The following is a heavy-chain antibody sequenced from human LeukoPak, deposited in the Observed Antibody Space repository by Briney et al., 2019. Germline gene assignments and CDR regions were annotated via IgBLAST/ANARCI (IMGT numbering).Heavy chain of an antibody. CDR2: INTNTGNP. CDR3: ARENPLDY. V-gene: IGHV7-4-1*02. J-gene: IGHJ4*02. Sequence: ASVNVSCKASGYTFTDHYIHWVRQAPGQGLEWMGWINTNTGNPTYAQGFTGRFVFSLDTSVSTAYLQISSLKAEDTAVYYCARENPLDYWGQGTLVTVSS. CDR1: GYTFTDHY. D-gene: IGHD1-14*01.